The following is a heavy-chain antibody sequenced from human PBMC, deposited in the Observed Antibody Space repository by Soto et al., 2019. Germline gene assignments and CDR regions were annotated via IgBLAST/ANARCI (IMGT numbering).Heavy chain of an antibody. Sequence: EVQLEESGGGSVQLGESLRVSCVASGFTFRNQWMHWVRQVPGKGLVWVCRINGDGTRASYADFVKGRFTISRDNAQNLLFLQLNRLRGGGTGVYHCARGGTAGRGDAIDIWGPGTTVAVSS. CDR2: INGDGTRA. CDR3: ARGGTAGRGDAIDI. J-gene: IGHJ3*02. CDR1: GFTFRNQW. V-gene: IGHV3-74*01. D-gene: IGHD3-10*01.